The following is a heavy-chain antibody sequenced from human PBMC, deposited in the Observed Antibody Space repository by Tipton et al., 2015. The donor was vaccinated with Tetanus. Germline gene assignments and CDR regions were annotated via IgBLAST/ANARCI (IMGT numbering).Heavy chain of an antibody. CDR2: VYYTGST. V-gene: IGHV4-59*12. J-gene: IGHJ5*02. Sequence: LRLSCTVSGGSMSTYYWSWIRQPPGKGLEWIGYVYYTGSTDYNLSLKSRVTISVDTSKSQFSLKLTSVTAADTAMYYCARGSDIVVVPGVTRADWFDPWGQGTLVTVSS. CDR1: GGSMSTYY. CDR3: ARGSDIVVVPGVTRADWFDP. D-gene: IGHD2-2*01.